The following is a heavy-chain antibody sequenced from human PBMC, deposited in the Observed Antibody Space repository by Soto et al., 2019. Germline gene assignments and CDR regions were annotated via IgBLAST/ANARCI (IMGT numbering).Heavy chain of an antibody. V-gene: IGHV4-30-2*01. CDR3: ARVPDR. CDR2: IYHSGST. D-gene: IGHD2-2*01. Sequence: QLQLQESGSGLVKPSQTLSLTCAVSGGSISSGGYSWSWIRQPPGKGLEWIGYIYHSGSTYYNPSVXSXXTITVDTSNNHFSLKLSSVPAADTAVYYCARVPDRWGQGTLVTVSS. J-gene: IGHJ5*02. CDR1: GGSISSGGYS.